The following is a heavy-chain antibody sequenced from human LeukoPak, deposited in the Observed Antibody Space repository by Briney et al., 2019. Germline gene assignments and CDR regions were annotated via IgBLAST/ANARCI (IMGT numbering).Heavy chain of an antibody. D-gene: IGHD4-11*01. J-gene: IGHJ4*02. CDR3: ARGLGYSDYTPFGY. Sequence: SQTQSLTCTVSGGSISSGGYYWTWIRQHPGEGLEWIGHIYYSGSTDYNPSLKSRVTISVDTSKNQFSLKLSSVTAADTAVYYCARGLGYSDYTPFGYWGQGTLVTVSS. V-gene: IGHV4-31*03. CDR1: GGSISSGGYY. CDR2: IYYSGST.